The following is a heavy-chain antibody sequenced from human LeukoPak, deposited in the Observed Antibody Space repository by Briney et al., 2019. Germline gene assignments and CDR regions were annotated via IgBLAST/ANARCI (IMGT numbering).Heavy chain of an antibody. D-gene: IGHD4-11*01. CDR3: ARDRDYSNYGSFDY. V-gene: IGHV4-34*01. CDR1: GGSFSGYY. CDR2: INHSGST. Sequence: PSETLSLTCAVYGGSFSGYYWSWIRQPPGKGLEWIGEINHSGSTNYNPSLKSRVTISVDTSKNQFSLKLSSVTAADTAVYYCARDRDYSNYGSFDYWGQGTLVTVSS. J-gene: IGHJ4*02.